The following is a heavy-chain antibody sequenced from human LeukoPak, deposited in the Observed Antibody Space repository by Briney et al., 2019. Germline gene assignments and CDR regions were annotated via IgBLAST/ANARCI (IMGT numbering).Heavy chain of an antibody. Sequence: GGSLRLSCAASGFTFSSYWMHWVRQAPGKWLVWVSRINSDGSSTSYADSVKGRFTISRDNAKNTLYLQMNSLRAEDTAVYYCARPDYGDYHFDYWGQGTLVTVSS. CDR3: ARPDYGDYHFDY. V-gene: IGHV3-74*01. J-gene: IGHJ4*02. CDR2: INSDGSST. D-gene: IGHD4-17*01. CDR1: GFTFSSYW.